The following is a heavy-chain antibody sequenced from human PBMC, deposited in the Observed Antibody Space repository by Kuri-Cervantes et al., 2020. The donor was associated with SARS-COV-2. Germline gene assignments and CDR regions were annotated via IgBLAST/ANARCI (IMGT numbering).Heavy chain of an antibody. Sequence: GSLRLSCSVSGGSLPSDNYYWGWIRQSPGKGLEWIGSIFSNGSPYYNPSLKSRVTISVDTSKNQCSLKLISVTAADTGVYYCAGWPVVPAANPKWGIDYWGQGTLVTVSS. CDR1: GGSLPSDNYY. V-gene: IGHV4-39*01. CDR2: IFSNGSP. D-gene: IGHD2-2*01. J-gene: IGHJ4*02. CDR3: AGWPVVPAANPKWGIDY.